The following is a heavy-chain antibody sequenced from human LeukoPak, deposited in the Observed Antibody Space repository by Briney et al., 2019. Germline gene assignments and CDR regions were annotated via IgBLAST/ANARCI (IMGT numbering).Heavy chain of an antibody. V-gene: IGHV5-51*01. CDR2: IYPGDSDT. J-gene: IGHJ4*02. CDR1: GYSFTSYW. Sequence: PGESLKISCKGSGYSFTSYWIGWVRQMPGKGLEWMGIIYPGDSDTRYSPSFQGQVIISADKSISTAYLQCSSLKASDTAMYYCERPSYSGGSYYFDYWGQGTLVTVSS. D-gene: IGHD6-19*01. CDR3: ERPSYSGGSYYFDY.